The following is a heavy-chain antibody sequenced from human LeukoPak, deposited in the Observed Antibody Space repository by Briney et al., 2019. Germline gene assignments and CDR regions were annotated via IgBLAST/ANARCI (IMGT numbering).Heavy chain of an antibody. D-gene: IGHD2-8*01. V-gene: IGHV3-23*01. J-gene: IGHJ4*02. Sequence: GESLRLSCAASGFTFSNYIMSWVRQAPGKGLEWVSSISGSSVTTSYADSLKGRFSISRDNSKNTLYLQMNSLRAEDTAVYYCANRDTTGLYYFDYWGQGTMVTVSS. CDR1: GFTFSNYI. CDR2: ISGSSVTT. CDR3: ANRDTTGLYYFDY.